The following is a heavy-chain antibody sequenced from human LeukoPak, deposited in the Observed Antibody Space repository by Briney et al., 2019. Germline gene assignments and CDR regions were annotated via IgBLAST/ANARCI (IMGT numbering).Heavy chain of an antibody. CDR1: GFTFSSFA. J-gene: IGHJ4*02. D-gene: IGHD1-26*01. CDR3: AKDRVSGSYYGLYFDY. V-gene: IGHV3-23*01. Sequence: PGGSLRLSCAASGFTFSSFAMIWVRQPPGKGLEWVSSILQGGGEIHYADSVKGRFTISRDNSKNTPYLQMNSLRAEDTAVYYCAKDRVSGSYYGLYFDYWGQGTLVTVSS. CDR2: ILQGGGEI.